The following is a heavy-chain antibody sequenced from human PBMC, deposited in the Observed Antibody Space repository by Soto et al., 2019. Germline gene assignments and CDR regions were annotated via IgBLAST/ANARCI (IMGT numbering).Heavy chain of an antibody. D-gene: IGHD2-2*01. CDR1: GITVSTNY. CDR2: IYSGGST. V-gene: IGHV3-53*01. CDR3: AGVGVAGTMRGGWFAP. Sequence: EVQLVESGGGLIQAGGSLRLSFAASGITVSTNYMAWVRQAPGKGLEWVSAIYSGGSTYYADSVKGRFRISRDNSENALDLPLNSLRAEDSAIYYCAGVGVAGTMRGGWFAPWGQGTLVTVSS. J-gene: IGHJ5*02.